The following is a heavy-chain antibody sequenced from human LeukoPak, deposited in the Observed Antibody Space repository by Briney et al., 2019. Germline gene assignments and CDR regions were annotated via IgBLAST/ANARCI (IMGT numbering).Heavy chain of an antibody. CDR1: GYRFTSYW. J-gene: IGHJ4*02. CDR2: MYPGDYDT. CDR3: ATRPGSGWNFDY. D-gene: IGHD6-19*01. V-gene: IGHV5-51*01. Sequence: SLNISCTGSGYRFTSYWLGWGRQMPGTGLEGMRGMYPGDYDTRYSPAFKGKATISADKSIPHPNLQWSSVKAADSSIYYCATRPGSGWNFDYWGQGTLVTVSS.